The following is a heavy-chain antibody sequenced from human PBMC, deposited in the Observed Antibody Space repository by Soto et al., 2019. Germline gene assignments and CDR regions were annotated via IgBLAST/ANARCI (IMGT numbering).Heavy chain of an antibody. CDR3: ARGDYDILTGDFKGYYGMDV. V-gene: IGHV5-51*01. CDR2: IYPGDSDT. D-gene: IGHD3-9*01. Sequence: GESLKISCKGSGYSFTSYWIGWVRQMPGKGLEWMGIIYPGDSDTRYSPSFQGQVTISADKSIRTAYLQWSSLKASDTAIYYCARGDYDILTGDFKGYYGMDVWGQGTTVTVSS. CDR1: GYSFTSYW. J-gene: IGHJ6*02.